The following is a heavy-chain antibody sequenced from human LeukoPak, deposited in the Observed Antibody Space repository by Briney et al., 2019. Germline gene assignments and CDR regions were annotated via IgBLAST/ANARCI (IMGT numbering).Heavy chain of an antibody. Sequence: GGSLRLSCAASGFTFSSYSMNWVRQAPGKGLEWVSSISSSSSYIHYADSVKGRFTISRDNAKNSLYLQMNSLRAEDTAVYYCARGPAATFDYWGQGTLVTVSS. CDR3: ARGPAATFDY. CDR2: ISSSSSYI. CDR1: GFTFSSYS. D-gene: IGHD2-15*01. J-gene: IGHJ4*02. V-gene: IGHV3-21*01.